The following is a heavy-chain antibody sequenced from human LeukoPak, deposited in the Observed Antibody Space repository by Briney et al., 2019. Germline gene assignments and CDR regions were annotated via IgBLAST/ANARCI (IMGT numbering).Heavy chain of an antibody. CDR3: ARPSAGRAFDI. CDR1: GFTFSSYW. D-gene: IGHD1-26*01. Sequence: SGGSLRLSCGASGFTFSSYWMHVVRQAPGKGLVWVSCIKSDGSTTSSADSVKGRFTISRDNAKNTLYLQMNSLRAEDTAVYYCARPSAGRAFDIWGQGTMVTVSS. J-gene: IGHJ3*02. CDR2: IKSDGSTT. V-gene: IGHV3-74*01.